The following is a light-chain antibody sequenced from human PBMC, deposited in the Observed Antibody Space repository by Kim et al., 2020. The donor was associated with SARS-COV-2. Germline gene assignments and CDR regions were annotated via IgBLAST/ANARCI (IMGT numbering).Light chain of an antibody. V-gene: IGLV3-1*01. J-gene: IGLJ2*01. CDR1: KLGDKY. CDR3: QAWDSSTVV. Sequence: VSPGQTASITCSGDKLGDKYACWYQQKPGQSPVLVIDQDSKRPSGIPERFSGSNSGNTSTLTISGTQAMDEADYYCQAWDSSTVVFGGGTQLTVL. CDR2: QDS.